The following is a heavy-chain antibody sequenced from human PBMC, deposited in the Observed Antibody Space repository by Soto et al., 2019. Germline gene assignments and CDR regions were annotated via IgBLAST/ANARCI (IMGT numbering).Heavy chain of an antibody. J-gene: IGHJ6*02. CDR1: GYTFTSYY. V-gene: IGHV1-46*01. D-gene: IGHD3-16*01. CDR2: INPSGGST. CDR3: ATDPTIKDYGRCG. Sequence: GASVKVSCKASGYTFTSYYMHWVRQAPGRGLEWMGIINPSGGSTSYAQKFQGRVTMTRDTSTSTVYMELSSLRSEDTAVYYCATDPTIKDYGRCGWRQGTTVTVSS.